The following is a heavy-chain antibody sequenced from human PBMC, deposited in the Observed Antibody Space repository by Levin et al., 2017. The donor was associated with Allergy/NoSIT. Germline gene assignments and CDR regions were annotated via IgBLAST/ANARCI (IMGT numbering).Heavy chain of an antibody. D-gene: IGHD3-10*01. CDR1: GFTFSSYW. Sequence: GESLKISCAASGFTFSSYWMSWVRQAPGKGLEWVANIKQDGSEKYYVDSVKGRFTISRDNAKNSLYLQMNSLRAEDTAVYYCARDTATYYYGSGSETDFDYWGQGTLVTVSS. J-gene: IGHJ4*02. V-gene: IGHV3-7*01. CDR3: ARDTATYYYGSGSETDFDY. CDR2: IKQDGSEK.